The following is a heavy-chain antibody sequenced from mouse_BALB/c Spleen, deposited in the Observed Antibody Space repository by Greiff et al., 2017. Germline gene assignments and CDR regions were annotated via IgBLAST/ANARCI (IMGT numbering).Heavy chain of an antibody. J-gene: IGHJ2*01. CDR2: IYPGDGDT. CDR3: ARWEIHYYALDY. CDR1: GYAFSSSW. V-gene: IGHV1-82*01. Sequence: VQLQQSGPELVKPGASVKISCKASGYAFSSSWMNWVKQRPGQGLEWIGRIYPGDGDTNYNGKFKGKATLTADKSSSTAYMQLSSLTSVDSAVYFCARWEIHYYALDYWGQGTTLTVSS. D-gene: IGHD1-2*01.